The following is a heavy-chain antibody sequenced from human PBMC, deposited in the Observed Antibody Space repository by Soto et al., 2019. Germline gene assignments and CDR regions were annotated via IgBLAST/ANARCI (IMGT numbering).Heavy chain of an antibody. J-gene: IGHJ4*02. CDR2: IYSGGST. V-gene: IGHV3-66*01. CDR3: ARDYRGYSYGGFDY. Sequence: EVQLVESGGGLVQPGGSLRLSCAASGFTVSSNYMSWVRQAPGKGLEWVSVIYSGGSTYYADSVKGRFTISRDNSKNTLYLQMNSRRAEDTAVYYCARDYRGYSYGGFDYWGQGTLVTVSS. D-gene: IGHD5-18*01. CDR1: GFTVSSNY.